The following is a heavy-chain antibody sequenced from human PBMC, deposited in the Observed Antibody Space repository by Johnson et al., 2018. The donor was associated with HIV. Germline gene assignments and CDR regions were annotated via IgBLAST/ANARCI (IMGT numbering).Heavy chain of an antibody. D-gene: IGHD3-9*01. CDR3: ARDPYYDFLTGPRDAFDI. Sequence: VQLVESGGGLVQPGGSLRLSCAASGFTFSSYWMSWVRQAPGKGLEWVANIKQVGSEKYYVDSVKGRFTISRDNAKNSLYLQMNSLRAEDTAVYYCARDPYYDFLTGPRDAFDIWGQGTMVTVSS. CDR1: GFTFSSYW. CDR2: IKQVGSEK. J-gene: IGHJ3*02. V-gene: IGHV3-7*01.